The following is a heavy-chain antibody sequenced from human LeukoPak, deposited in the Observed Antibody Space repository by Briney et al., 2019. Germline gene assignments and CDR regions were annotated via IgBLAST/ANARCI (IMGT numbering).Heavy chain of an antibody. CDR2: ISSSSSYI. CDR1: GFTFSSYA. Sequence: PGRSLRLSCAASGFTFSSYAMHWVRQAPGEGLEWVSSISSSSSYIYYADSVKGRFTISRDNAKNSLYLQMNSLRAEDTAVYYCARDQKTNSHWGQGTLVTVSS. J-gene: IGHJ4*02. D-gene: IGHD4-23*01. V-gene: IGHV3-21*01. CDR3: ARDQKTNSH.